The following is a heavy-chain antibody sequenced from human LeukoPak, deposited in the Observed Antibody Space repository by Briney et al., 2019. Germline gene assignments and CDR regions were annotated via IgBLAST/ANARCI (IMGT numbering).Heavy chain of an antibody. CDR2: IYHSGST. CDR3: ARWGGGYSYGRY. D-gene: IGHD5-18*01. V-gene: IGHV4-30-2*01. Sequence: PSQTLSLTCTVSGGSISSGGYYWSWIRQPPGKGLEWIGYIYHSGSTYYNPSLKSRVTISVDRSKNQFSLKLSSVTAADTAVYYCARWGGGYSYGRYWGQGTLVTVSS. J-gene: IGHJ4*02. CDR1: GGSISSGGYY.